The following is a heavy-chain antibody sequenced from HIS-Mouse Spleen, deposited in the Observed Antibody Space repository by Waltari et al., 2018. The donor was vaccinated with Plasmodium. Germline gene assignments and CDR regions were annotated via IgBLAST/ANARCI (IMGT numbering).Heavy chain of an antibody. Sequence: EVQLVESGGGLVQPGGSLRLSCAASGCTFSSYWMSWVRQAPGKGLEWVANIKKDGSEKYYVDSVKGRFTISRDNAKNSLYLQMNSLRAEDTAVYYCASSWYWYFDLWGRGTLVTVSS. V-gene: IGHV3-7*01. CDR2: IKKDGSEK. J-gene: IGHJ2*01. CDR1: GCTFSSYW. CDR3: ASSWYWYFDL. D-gene: IGHD6-13*01.